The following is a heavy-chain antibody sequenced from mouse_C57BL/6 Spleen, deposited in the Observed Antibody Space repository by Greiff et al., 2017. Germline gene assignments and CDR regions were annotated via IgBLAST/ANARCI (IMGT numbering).Heavy chain of an antibody. V-gene: IGHV1-64*01. CDR2: IHPNSGST. D-gene: IGHD2-4*01. J-gene: IGHJ4*01. Sequence: QVQLQQPGAELVKPGASVKLSCKASGYTFTSYWMHWVKQRPGQGLEWIGMIHPNSGSTNYNEKFKSKATLTVDKSSSTAYMQLSSLTSEDSAVYYCARTLYDYDNAMDYWGQGTPVTVSS. CDR1: GYTFTSYW. CDR3: ARTLYDYDNAMDY.